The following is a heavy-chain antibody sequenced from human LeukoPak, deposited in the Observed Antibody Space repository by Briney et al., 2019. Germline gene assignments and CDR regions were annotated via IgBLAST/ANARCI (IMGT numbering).Heavy chain of an antibody. CDR3: AREGSSIAAAGTFDY. J-gene: IGHJ4*02. CDR1: GGSFSGYY. Sequence: SETLSLTCAVYGGSFSGYYWSWIRQPPGKGLEWIGEINHSGSTNYNPSLKSRVTISVDTSKNQFSLKLSSVTAADTAVYYCAREGSSIAAAGTFDYWGQGTLVTFAS. D-gene: IGHD6-13*01. CDR2: INHSGST. V-gene: IGHV4-34*01.